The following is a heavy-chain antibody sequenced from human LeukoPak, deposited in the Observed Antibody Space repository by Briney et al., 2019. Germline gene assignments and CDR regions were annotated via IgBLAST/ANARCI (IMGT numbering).Heavy chain of an antibody. CDR2: IIPIVGIA. Sequence: GASVKVSCKASGGTFSSYAISWVRQAPGQGLEWMGRIIPIVGIANYAQKFQGRVTITADKSTSTAYMELSSLRSEDTAVYYCARDQFDYYDSSGYYRWGQGTLVTVSS. V-gene: IGHV1-69*04. D-gene: IGHD3-22*01. CDR1: GGTFSSYA. CDR3: ARDQFDYYDSSGYYR. J-gene: IGHJ4*02.